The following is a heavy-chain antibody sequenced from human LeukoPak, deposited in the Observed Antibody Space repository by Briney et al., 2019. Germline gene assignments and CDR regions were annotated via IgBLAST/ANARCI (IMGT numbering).Heavy chain of an antibody. J-gene: IGHJ4*02. V-gene: IGHV3-33*01. Sequence: GGSLRLSCAASGFTFSSYGMHWVRQAPGQGLEWVAVIWYDGSNKYYADSVKGRFTISRDNSKNTLYLQMNSLIAEDTAVYYCARSARGELHASYYYFDYWGQGNLVTVSS. CDR3: ARSARGELHASYYYFDY. D-gene: IGHD1-26*01. CDR1: GFTFSSYG. CDR2: IWYDGSNK.